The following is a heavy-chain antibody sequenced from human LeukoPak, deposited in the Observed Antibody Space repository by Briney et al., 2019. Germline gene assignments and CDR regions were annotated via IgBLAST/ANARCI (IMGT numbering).Heavy chain of an antibody. Sequence: GGSLRLSCAASGFTFSSYNMNWVRQAPGKGLEWVSYISSSSSTIYYADSVKGRFTISRDNAKNSLYLQMHSLRAEDTAVYYCAGDVLREGSSYNWGQGTLVTVSS. D-gene: IGHD3-10*01. V-gene: IGHV3-48*01. CDR1: GFTFSSYN. CDR3: AGDVLREGSSYN. J-gene: IGHJ4*02. CDR2: ISSSSSTI.